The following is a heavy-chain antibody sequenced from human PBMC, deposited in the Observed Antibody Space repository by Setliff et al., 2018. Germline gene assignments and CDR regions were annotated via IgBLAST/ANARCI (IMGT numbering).Heavy chain of an antibody. V-gene: IGHV5-51*01. CDR2: TQPRDRDV. J-gene: IGHJ6*03. CDR3: ARHMTWYNWNYFRDYYYLDV. Sequence: SLKISCKPSGYSFDDYWIAWVRQMPGKGLEWMGMTQPRDRDVRYSPSFGGQVTISADRSTGTAYLQWSRLKASDTAIYYCARHMTWYNWNYFRDYYYLDVWGKGTAVTVSS. CDR1: GYSFDDYW. D-gene: IGHD1-7*01.